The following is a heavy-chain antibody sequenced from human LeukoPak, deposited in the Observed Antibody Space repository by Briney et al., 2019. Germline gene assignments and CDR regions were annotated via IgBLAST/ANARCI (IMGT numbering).Heavy chain of an antibody. CDR3: ARDIVATIGRSYYYYHGMDV. Sequence: SETLSLTCAVYGGSFSGYYWSWIRQPPGKGLEWIGEINHSGSTNYNPSLKSRVTISVDTSKNQFSLKLSSVTAADTAVYYCARDIVATIGRSYYYYHGMDVWGQGTTVTVSS. V-gene: IGHV4-34*01. CDR1: GGSFSGYY. J-gene: IGHJ6*02. D-gene: IGHD5-12*01. CDR2: INHSGST.